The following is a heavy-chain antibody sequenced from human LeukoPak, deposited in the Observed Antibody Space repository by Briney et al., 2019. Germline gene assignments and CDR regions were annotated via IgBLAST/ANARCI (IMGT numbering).Heavy chain of an antibody. D-gene: IGHD5-18*01. J-gene: IGHJ4*02. CDR2: VSGSGGAT. V-gene: IGHV3-23*01. CDR1: GFTFSSYA. Sequence: TGGSLRLSCAASGFTFSSYAMSWVRQAPGKGLEWVSAVSGSGGATYYSGSVKGRFAISRDNSKNTLYLQMNSLRAEDTAVYYCAKYRGYNYDYATDYWGQGTLVTVSS. CDR3: AKYRGYNYDYATDY.